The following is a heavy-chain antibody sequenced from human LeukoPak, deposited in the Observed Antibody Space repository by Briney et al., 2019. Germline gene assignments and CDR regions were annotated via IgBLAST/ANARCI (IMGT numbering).Heavy chain of an antibody. J-gene: IGHJ3*01. CDR1: GYTFNSYP. Sequence: ASVKVSCKASGYTFNSYPLTWVRQAPGVGFEWVGWITADNFNTNYAQKFQGRVTLTKETSTNTAYMEMRSLMSDDTAVYYCARVRTPFGVVASPDALDVWGQRTAVTVSS. CDR3: ARVRTPFGVVASPDALDV. CDR2: ITADNFNT. V-gene: IGHV1-18*01. D-gene: IGHD3-3*01.